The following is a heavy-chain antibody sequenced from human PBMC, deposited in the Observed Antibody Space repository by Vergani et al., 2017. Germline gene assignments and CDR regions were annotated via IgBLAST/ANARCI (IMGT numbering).Heavy chain of an antibody. Sequence: QVQLVQSGAEVKKPGASVKVSCKASGYTFTSYGISWVRQAPGQGLEWMGWISAYNGNTNYAQKLQGRVTMTTDTSTSTAYMELSSLRSEDTAVYYCARDRVGYYDSSGYYYVGWFDPWGQGTLVTVSS. J-gene: IGHJ5*02. V-gene: IGHV1-18*01. CDR1: GYTFTSYG. D-gene: IGHD3-22*01. CDR3: ARDRVGYYDSSGYYYVGWFDP. CDR2: ISAYNGNT.